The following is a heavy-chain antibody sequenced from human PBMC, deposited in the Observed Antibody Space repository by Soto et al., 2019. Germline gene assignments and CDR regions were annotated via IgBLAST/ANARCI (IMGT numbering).Heavy chain of an antibody. J-gene: IGHJ3*02. CDR1: GFTVSSNY. Sequence: GGSLRLSCAASGFTVSSNYMSWVRQAPGKRLEWASVIYSGGSTYYADSVKGRFTISRDNSKNTLYLQMNSLRAEDTAVYYCARSYCSGGSCPDASDIWGQGTMVTVSS. CDR3: ARSYCSGGSCPDASDI. D-gene: IGHD2-15*01. V-gene: IGHV3-66*01. CDR2: IYSGGST.